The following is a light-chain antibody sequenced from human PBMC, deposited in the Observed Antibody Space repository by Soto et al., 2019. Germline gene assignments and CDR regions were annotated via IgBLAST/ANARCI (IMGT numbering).Light chain of an antibody. CDR1: QSISSW. Sequence: DIQMTQSPSTLSASVGDRVTITCRASQSISSWLAWYQQKPGKAPKLLIYDASSLESGVPLRFSGSGSGTEFTLTISSLQPDDFATYYCQQYNSYPWTFGQGTKVEIQ. CDR3: QQYNSYPWT. CDR2: DAS. J-gene: IGKJ1*01. V-gene: IGKV1-5*01.